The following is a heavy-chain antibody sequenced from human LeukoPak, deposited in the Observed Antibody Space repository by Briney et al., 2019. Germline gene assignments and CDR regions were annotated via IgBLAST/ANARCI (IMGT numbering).Heavy chain of an antibody. V-gene: IGHV6-1*01. J-gene: IGHJ4*02. CDR1: GDSVSSNSAV. CDR3: XXAIYDSGGSYYFDC. D-gene: IGHD3-22*01. CDR2: TYYRSRWYN. Sequence: SQTLSLTCAISGDSVSSNSAVWNWIRQSPSRGLEWLGRTYYRSRWYNDYAGSVKSRITFNPDTSKNQFSLQLNAVTPEDTAVXXXXXAIYDSGGSYYFDCWGQGTLVTVSS.